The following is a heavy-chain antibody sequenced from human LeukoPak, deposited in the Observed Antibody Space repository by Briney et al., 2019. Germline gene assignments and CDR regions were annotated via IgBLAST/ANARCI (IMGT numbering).Heavy chain of an antibody. CDR1: GGTFSSYA. D-gene: IGHD4-17*01. Sequence: SVKVSCKASGGTFSSYAISWVRQAPGQGLEWIGRIIPIFGTANYAQKFQGRVTITTDESTSTAYMELSSLRSEDTAVYYCARGYGDYEPYYFDYWGQGTLVTVSS. CDR2: IIPIFGTA. V-gene: IGHV1-69*05. J-gene: IGHJ4*02. CDR3: ARGYGDYEPYYFDY.